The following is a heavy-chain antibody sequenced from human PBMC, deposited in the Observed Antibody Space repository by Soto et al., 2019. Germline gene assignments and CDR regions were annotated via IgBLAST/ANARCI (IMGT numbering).Heavy chain of an antibody. CDR3: ARASKQQLDHDAFDI. D-gene: IGHD6-13*01. CDR1: CYSISSGYY. V-gene: IGHV4-38-2*01. J-gene: IGHJ3*02. CDR2: IYHSGST. Sequence: SETLSLTCAVSCYSISSGYYWGWIRQPPGKGLEWIGSIYHSGSTYYNPSLKSRVTISVDTSKNQFSLKLSSVTAADTAVYYCARASKQQLDHDAFDIWGQGTMVTVSS.